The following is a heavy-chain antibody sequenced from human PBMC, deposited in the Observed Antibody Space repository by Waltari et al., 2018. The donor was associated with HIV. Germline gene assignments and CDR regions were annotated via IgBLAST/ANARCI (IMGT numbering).Heavy chain of an antibody. Sequence: VQLQESGPGLVKPSQTLSLTCTVSGGSTSNGSYYWNWIRQPAGKGLEWIGRIYSSGNTNYNPSLKSRVTISVDTSKNQFSLKLSSVTAADTAVYYCARGRFEGYILYYYYGMDVWGQGTTVSVSS. CDR3: ARGRFEGYILYYYYGMDV. D-gene: IGHD5-12*01. CDR2: IYSSGNT. V-gene: IGHV4-61*02. CDR1: GGSTSNGSYY. J-gene: IGHJ6*02.